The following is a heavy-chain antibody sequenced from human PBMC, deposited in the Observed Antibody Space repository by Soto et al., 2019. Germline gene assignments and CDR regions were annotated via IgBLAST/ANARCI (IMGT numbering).Heavy chain of an antibody. CDR3: AKEERVYDSSGYYYAYGDYFDY. V-gene: IGHV3-9*01. CDR2: ISWNSGSI. CDR1: GFTFDDYA. J-gene: IGHJ4*02. D-gene: IGHD3-22*01. Sequence: EVQLVESGGGLVQPGRSLRLSCAASGFTFDDYAMHWVRQAPGKGLEWVSGISWNSGSIGYADSVKGRFTISRDNAKNSLYLQMNSLRAEDTALYYCAKEERVYDSSGYYYAYGDYFDYWGQGTLVTVSS.